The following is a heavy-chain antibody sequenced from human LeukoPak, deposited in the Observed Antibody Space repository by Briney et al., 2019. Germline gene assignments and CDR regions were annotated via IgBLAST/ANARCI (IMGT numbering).Heavy chain of an antibody. Sequence: SETLSLTCTVSGGSISSYYWSWIRQPAGKGLEWIGRIYTSGSTNYNPSLKSRVTISVDKSKNQFSLKLSSVTAADTAVYYCARERAIAVAGTTHFDYWGQGTLVTVSS. CDR3: ARERAIAVAGTTHFDY. V-gene: IGHV4-4*07. CDR2: IYTSGST. D-gene: IGHD6-19*01. J-gene: IGHJ4*02. CDR1: GGSISSYY.